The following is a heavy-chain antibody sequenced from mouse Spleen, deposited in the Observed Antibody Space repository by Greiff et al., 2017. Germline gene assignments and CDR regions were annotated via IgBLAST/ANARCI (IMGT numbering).Heavy chain of an antibody. V-gene: IGHV5-9-1*02. CDR2: ISSGGDYI. D-gene: IGHD1-1*01. CDR1: GFTFSSYA. J-gene: IGHJ3*01. CDR3: TRGTTVVAPFAY. Sequence: DVMLVESGEGLVKPGGSLKLSCAASGFTFSSYAMSWVRQTPEKRLEWVAYISSGGDYIYYADTVKGRFTISRDNARNTLYLQMSSLKSEDTAMYYCTRGTTVVAPFAYWGQETLVTVSA.